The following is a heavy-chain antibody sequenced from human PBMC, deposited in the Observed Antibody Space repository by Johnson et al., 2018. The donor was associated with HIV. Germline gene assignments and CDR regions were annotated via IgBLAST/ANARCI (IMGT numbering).Heavy chain of an antibody. D-gene: IGHD6-6*01. CDR3: ARPSEDYSSSSGDAFDI. CDR1: GFTFSSYA. Sequence: VQLVESGGGLVQPGGSLRLSCAASGFTFSSYAMSWVRQAPGKGLEWVAVISYDGSNKYYADSVKGRFTISRDNSKNTLYLQMNSLRAEDTAVYYCARPSEDYSSSSGDAFDIWGQGTMVTVSS. CDR2: ISYDGSNK. V-gene: IGHV3-30*04. J-gene: IGHJ3*02.